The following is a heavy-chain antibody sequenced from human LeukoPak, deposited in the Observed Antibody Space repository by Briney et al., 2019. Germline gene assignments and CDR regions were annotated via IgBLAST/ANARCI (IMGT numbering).Heavy chain of an antibody. V-gene: IGHV3-23*01. CDR2: ISGSGGST. D-gene: IGHD1-14*01. Sequence: GGALRLSCAASGFTFSSYAMSWVRQAPGKGLEWVSAISGSGGSTYYADSVKGRFTISRDNSKNTLYLQMNSLRAEDTAVYYCAKDNTLTEPGGYFDYWGQGTLVTVSS. CDR1: GFTFSSYA. CDR3: AKDNTLTEPGGYFDY. J-gene: IGHJ4*02.